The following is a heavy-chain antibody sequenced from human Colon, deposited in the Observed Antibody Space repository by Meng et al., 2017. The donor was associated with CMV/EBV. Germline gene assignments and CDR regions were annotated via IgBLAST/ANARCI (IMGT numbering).Heavy chain of an antibody. J-gene: IGHJ3*02. CDR1: GFSFSSYE. D-gene: IGHD3-10*01. CDR2: ISSSSSYI. Sequence: GESLKISCAASGFSFSSYEMNWVRQAPGKGLEWISSISSSSSYIYYADSVKGRFTISRDNAKNSLYLQMNSLRAEDTAVYYCARTVRGFDIWGQGTMVTVSS. V-gene: IGHV3-21*01. CDR3: ARTVRGFDI.